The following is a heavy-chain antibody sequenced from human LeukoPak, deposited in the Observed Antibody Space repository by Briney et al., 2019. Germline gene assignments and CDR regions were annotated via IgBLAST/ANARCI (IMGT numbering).Heavy chain of an antibody. D-gene: IGHD6-13*01. Sequence: ASVKVSCKASGYTFTGYYMHRVRQAPGQGLEWMGWINPNSGGTNYAQKFQGRVTMTRDTSISTAYMELSRLRSDDTAVYYCARLGSYSSSWYALDYWGQGTLVTVSS. J-gene: IGHJ4*02. CDR3: ARLGSYSSSWYALDY. CDR2: INPNSGGT. CDR1: GYTFTGYY. V-gene: IGHV1-2*02.